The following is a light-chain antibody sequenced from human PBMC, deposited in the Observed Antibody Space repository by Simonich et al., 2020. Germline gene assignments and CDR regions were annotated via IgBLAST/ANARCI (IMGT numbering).Light chain of an antibody. V-gene: IGKV4-1*01. CDR1: QSVLYSSNNKNY. CDR3: QQYYSTPYT. CDR2: WAS. J-gene: IGKJ2*01. Sequence: IVMTQSPYSLAVSLGERATIHCKSSQSVLYSSNNKNYLAWYQQKPGQHPTLLIYWASTRESGVPDRFSGSGSGTDFTLTISSLQAEDVAVYYCQQYYSTPYTFGQGTKLEIK.